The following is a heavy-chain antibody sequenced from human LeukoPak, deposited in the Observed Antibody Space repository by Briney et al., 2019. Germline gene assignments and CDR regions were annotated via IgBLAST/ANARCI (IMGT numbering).Heavy chain of an antibody. J-gene: IGHJ4*02. V-gene: IGHV4-39*01. CDR2: IHYSGTT. CDR3: AYLTGYWDRPFDY. CDR1: GGSISSNSHY. Sequence: RPSETLSLTCTVSGGSISSNSHYWGWIRQPPGKGLEWIGSIHYSGTTYYNPSLKSRVTISVDTSKNQFSLKLSSVTAADTAVYCCAYLTGYWDRPFDYWGQGTLVPVSS. D-gene: IGHD3-9*01.